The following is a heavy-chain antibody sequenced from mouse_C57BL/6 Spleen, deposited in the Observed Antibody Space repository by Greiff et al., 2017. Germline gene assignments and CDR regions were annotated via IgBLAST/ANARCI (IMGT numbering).Heavy chain of an antibody. J-gene: IGHJ4*01. Sequence: VQLQQSGAELVKPGASVKLSCTASGFNIKDYYMHWVKQRTEQGLEWIGRIDPEDGETKYAPKFQGKATLTADTSSNTAYLQLRSLTAEDTAVSYYARSGLHYAMDYWGQGTSVTVSS. D-gene: IGHD2-2*01. CDR1: GFNIKDYY. CDR2: IDPEDGET. V-gene: IGHV14-2*01. CDR3: ARSGLHYAMDY.